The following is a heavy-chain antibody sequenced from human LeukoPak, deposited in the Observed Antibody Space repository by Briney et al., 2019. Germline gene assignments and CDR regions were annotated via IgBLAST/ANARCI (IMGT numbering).Heavy chain of an antibody. CDR2: IKQDGSEM. CDR3: ARDKIVGPTKFDS. J-gene: IGHJ4*02. D-gene: IGHD1-26*01. CDR1: GFTFSNYW. V-gene: IGHV3-7*03. Sequence: GGFLRLSCAASGFTFSNYWMSWVRQAPGKGLEWVANIKQDGSEMNYVDAVKGRFTISRDNAKSSLYLQMNSLRVEDTAVYYCARDKIVGPTKFDSWGQGTLVTVSS.